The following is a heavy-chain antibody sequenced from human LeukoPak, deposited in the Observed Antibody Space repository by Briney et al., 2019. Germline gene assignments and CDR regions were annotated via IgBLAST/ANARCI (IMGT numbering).Heavy chain of an antibody. J-gene: IGHJ6*02. CDR1: GFTFSNAG. CDR2: IKSKTDGGTT. CDR3: TADPATFYYYYGMDV. V-gene: IGHV3-15*01. D-gene: IGHD3-16*01. Sequence: GGSLRLFCAASGFTFSNAGMSWVRQAPGKGLEWVGRIKSKTDGGTTDYAAPVKGRFTISRDDSKNTLYLQMNSLKTEDTAVYYCTADPATFYYYYGMDVWGQGTTVTVSS.